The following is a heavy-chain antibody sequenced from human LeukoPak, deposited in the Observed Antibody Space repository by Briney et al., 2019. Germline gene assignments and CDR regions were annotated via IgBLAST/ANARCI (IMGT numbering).Heavy chain of an antibody. D-gene: IGHD4-11*01. V-gene: IGHV3-7*01. J-gene: IGHJ4*02. CDR1: GFTYRDYW. Sequence: GGSLRLSCTAPGFTYRDYWMSWGRQAPGKGLEWVANIKGDGTEKYYVDSVKGRFTISRDKAKSSLFLQMNSLRPEDTAVYYCARDTTYSNYCSDHWGQGTLVTVSS. CDR2: IKGDGTEK. CDR3: ARDTTYSNYCSDH.